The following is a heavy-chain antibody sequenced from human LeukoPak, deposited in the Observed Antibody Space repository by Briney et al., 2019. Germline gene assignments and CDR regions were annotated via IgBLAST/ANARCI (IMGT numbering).Heavy chain of an antibody. CDR3: AKLGYSTPGGY. J-gene: IGHJ4*02. D-gene: IGHD5-18*01. CDR2: ISYDGSNQ. CDR1: GFTFGRYG. Sequence: GGSLRLSCAASGFTFGRYGMHWVRQAPGKGLEWVALISYDGSNQYYADSVKGRVTISRDNSKNTVYLQMNSLRAEDTAVYYCAKLGYSTPGGYWGQGTLVTVSS. V-gene: IGHV3-33*06.